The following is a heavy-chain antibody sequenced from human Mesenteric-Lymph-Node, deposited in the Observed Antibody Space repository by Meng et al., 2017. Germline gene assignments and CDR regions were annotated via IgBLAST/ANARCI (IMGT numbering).Heavy chain of an antibody. V-gene: IGHV3-7*01. CDR1: GFTFSSYW. CDR2: IKQDGSEK. CDR3: AREPATYYYDSSGYYFDY. D-gene: IGHD3-22*01. Sequence: GGSLRPSCAASGFTFSSYWMSWVRQAPGKGLEWVANIKQDGSEKYYVDSVKGRFTISRDNAKNSLYLQMNSLRAEDTAVYYCAREPATYYYDSSGYYFDYWGQGTLVTVSS. J-gene: IGHJ4*02.